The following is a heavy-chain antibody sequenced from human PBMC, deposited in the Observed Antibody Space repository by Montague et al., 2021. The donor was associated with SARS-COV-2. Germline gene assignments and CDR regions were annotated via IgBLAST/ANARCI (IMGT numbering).Heavy chain of an antibody. D-gene: IGHD6-19*01. CDR2: MYHTGTT. CDR1: GASISSTNW. CDR3: ASRSIAVAYYFDN. Sequence: SETLSLTCAVPGASISSTNWWTWVRQPPGKGLEWIGEMYHTGTTXXNPYLMSRVTISLDESKNRFSLKMTSVTAADTAVYYCASRSIAVAYYFDNWGQGTLVPVSS. J-gene: IGHJ4*02. V-gene: IGHV4-4*02.